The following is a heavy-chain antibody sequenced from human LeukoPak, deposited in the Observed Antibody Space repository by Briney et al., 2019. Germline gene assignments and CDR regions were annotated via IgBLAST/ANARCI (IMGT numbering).Heavy chain of an antibody. D-gene: IGHD3-22*01. CDR3: ARALNVDYYDSSGYSPYYFDY. CDR1: GFTFSSYD. V-gene: IGHV3-13*01. J-gene: IGHJ4*02. CDR2: IGTAGDT. Sequence: HSGGSLRLSCAASGFTFSSYDMHWVRQATGKGLEWVSAIGTAGDTYYPGSVKGRFTISRENAKNSLYLQMNSLRAGDTAVYYCARALNVDYYDSSGYSPYYFDYWGQGTLVTVSS.